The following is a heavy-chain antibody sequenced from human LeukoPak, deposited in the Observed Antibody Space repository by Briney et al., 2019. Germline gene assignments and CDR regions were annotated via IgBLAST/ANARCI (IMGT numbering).Heavy chain of an antibody. CDR3: ARDGFPGSGSYYTQGVYYYYYGMDV. J-gene: IGHJ6*02. CDR2: IKQDGSEK. Sequence: PGGSLRLSCAASGFTFSSYWMSWVRQAPGKGLEWVANIKQDGSEKYYVDSGKGRFTISRDNAKNSLYLQMNSLRAEDTAVYYCARDGFPGSGSYYTQGVYYYYYGMDVWGQGTTVTVSS. CDR1: GFTFSSYW. D-gene: IGHD3-10*01. V-gene: IGHV3-7*01.